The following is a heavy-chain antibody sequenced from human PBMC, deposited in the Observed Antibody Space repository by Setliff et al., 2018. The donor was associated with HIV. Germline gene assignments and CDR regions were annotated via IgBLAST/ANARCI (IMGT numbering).Heavy chain of an antibody. CDR1: GYSISSGFY. D-gene: IGHD4-17*01. Sequence: SETLSLTCAVSGYSISSGFYWGWIRQPPGKGLEWIGEIYHSGSTNYNPSLKSRVTISVDTSKNQFSLRLTSVTAADTAVYFCARVETTVTSRLDYWGQGTLVTVSS. CDR3: ARVETTVTSRLDY. V-gene: IGHV4-38-2*01. J-gene: IGHJ4*02. CDR2: IYHSGST.